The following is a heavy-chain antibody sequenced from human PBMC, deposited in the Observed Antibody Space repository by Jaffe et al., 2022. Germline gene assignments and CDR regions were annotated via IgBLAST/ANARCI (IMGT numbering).Heavy chain of an antibody. D-gene: IGHD2-15*01. CDR3: ARAPGWVVAATTWFDP. CDR2: IIPILGIA. CDR1: GGTFSSYT. J-gene: IGHJ5*02. Sequence: QVQLVQSGAEVKKPGSSVKVSCKASGGTFSSYTISWVRQAPGQGLEWMGRIIPILGIANYAQKFQGRVTITADKSTSTAYMELSSLRSEDTAVYYCARAPGWVVAATTWFDPWGQGTLVTVSS. V-gene: IGHV1-69*02.